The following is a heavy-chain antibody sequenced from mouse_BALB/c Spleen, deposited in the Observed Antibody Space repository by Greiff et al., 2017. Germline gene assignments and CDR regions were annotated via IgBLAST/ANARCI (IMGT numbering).Heavy chain of an antibody. D-gene: IGHD1-1*01. CDR1: GFTFSSFG. J-gene: IGHJ2*01. CDR2: ISSGSSTI. Sequence: DVHLVESGGGLVQPGGSRKLSCAASGFTFSSFGMHWVRQAPEKGLEWVAYISSGSSTIYYADTVKGRFTISRDNPKNTLFLQMTSLRSEDTAMYYCARWGYGSSVDYWGQGTTLTVSS. V-gene: IGHV5-17*02. CDR3: ARWGYGSSVDY.